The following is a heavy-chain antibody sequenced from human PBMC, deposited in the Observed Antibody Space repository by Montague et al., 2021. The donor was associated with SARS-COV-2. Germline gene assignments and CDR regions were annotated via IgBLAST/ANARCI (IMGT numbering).Heavy chain of an antibody. CDR2: IYHSGST. Sequence: SETLSLTCAVSGGSISSSNWWSWVRQPPGKGLEWFGEIYHSGSTNYNPSLKSRVTISVDKSRNQFSLKLSSVTAADTAVYYCARTLLGYCSSTSCYVARPWYYFDYWGQGTLVTVSS. D-gene: IGHD2-2*01. J-gene: IGHJ4*02. V-gene: IGHV4-4*02. CDR1: GGSISSSNW. CDR3: ARTLLGYCSSTSCYVARPWYYFDY.